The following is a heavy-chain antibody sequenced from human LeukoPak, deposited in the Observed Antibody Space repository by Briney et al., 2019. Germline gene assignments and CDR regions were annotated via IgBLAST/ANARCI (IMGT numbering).Heavy chain of an antibody. CDR1: RGSISSFDYY. J-gene: IGHJ5*02. V-gene: IGHV4-39*01. CDR2: IYYRGST. D-gene: IGHD1-26*01. Sequence: PSETLSLTCTVSRGSISSFDYYWGWIRQPPGKGLEWIGSIYYRGSTYYNPSLKSRLTISVDTSRNQFSLKLTSVTAADTAGYYCARHVRGRLPPRGGSWFDPWGQGTLVTVSS. CDR3: ARHVRGRLPPRGGSWFDP.